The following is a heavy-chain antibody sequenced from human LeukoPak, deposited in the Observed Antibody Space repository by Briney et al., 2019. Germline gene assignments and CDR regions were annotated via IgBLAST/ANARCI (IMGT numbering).Heavy chain of an antibody. CDR3: VRDFEMPSAAPDYYYYYYMDV. Sequence: PGGSLRLSCAASGFTFSLYSMNWVRQAPGRGLEWLAFISSASSTIYYAESVKGRFTVSRDNVDNSLHLQMNSLTVEDTAVYYCVRDFEMPSAAPDYYYYYYMDVWGKGTTITVSS. CDR1: GFTFSLYS. CDR2: ISSASSTI. D-gene: IGHD3-9*01. J-gene: IGHJ6*03. V-gene: IGHV3-48*04.